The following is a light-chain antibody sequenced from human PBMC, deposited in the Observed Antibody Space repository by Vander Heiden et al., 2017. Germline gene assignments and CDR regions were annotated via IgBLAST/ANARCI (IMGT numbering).Light chain of an antibody. V-gene: IGKV1D-12*01. J-gene: IGKJ5*01. Sequence: DIQMTHTPSSASASVGDRVTITCRASQGIRSRLAWYQQKPGKAPKPLIYSASNLESGVPSRFSGSGSGTDFTLTISSLQPEDFATYYCQQAYNFPLTFGQGTRLETK. CDR3: QQAYNFPLT. CDR1: QGIRSR. CDR2: SAS.